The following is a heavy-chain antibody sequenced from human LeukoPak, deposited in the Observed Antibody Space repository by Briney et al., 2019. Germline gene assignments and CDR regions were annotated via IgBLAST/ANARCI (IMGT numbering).Heavy chain of an antibody. CDR2: ITSGSSHI. J-gene: IGHJ6*03. V-gene: IGHV3-21*01. CDR3: ARDPYSGSYGADYYYYMDV. D-gene: IGHD1-26*01. Sequence: GGSLRLSCAASGFTFSSYNMNWVRQTPGQGLEWVSSITSGSSHIYYADSVKGRFTISRDNAKSSLYLQMNGLRAEDTAVYYCARDPYSGSYGADYYYYMDVWGKGTTVTISS. CDR1: GFTFSSYN.